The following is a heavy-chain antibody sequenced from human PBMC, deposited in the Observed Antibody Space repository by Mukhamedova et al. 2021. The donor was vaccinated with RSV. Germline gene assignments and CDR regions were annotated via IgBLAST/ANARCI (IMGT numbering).Heavy chain of an antibody. Sequence: QAPGQGLEWMGIINPSGGSTAYAQKFQGRVTMTSDTSTSTVYMELSGLKSEDTAVYFCARGVRYYGSGIVTLEGYYFASWGQGTL. J-gene: IGHJ4*02. D-gene: IGHD3-10*01. CDR3: ARGVRYYGSGIVTLEGYYFAS. CDR2: INPSGGST. V-gene: IGHV1-46*01.